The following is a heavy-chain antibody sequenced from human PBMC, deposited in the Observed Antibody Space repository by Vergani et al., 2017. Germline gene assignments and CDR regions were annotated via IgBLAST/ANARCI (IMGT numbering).Heavy chain of an antibody. CDR3: AKTGPPSPLPQRDYYGSGSGWYFDL. CDR1: GYTFTSYY. J-gene: IGHJ2*01. D-gene: IGHD3-10*01. Sequence: QVQLVQSGAEVKKPGASVKVSCKASGYTFTSYYMHWVRQAPGQGLEWMGIINPSGGSTSYAQKFQGRVTMTRDTSTSTVYMELNSLRAEDTAVYYCAKTGPPSPLPQRDYYGSGSGWYFDLWGRGTLVTVSS. V-gene: IGHV1-46*01. CDR2: INPSGGST.